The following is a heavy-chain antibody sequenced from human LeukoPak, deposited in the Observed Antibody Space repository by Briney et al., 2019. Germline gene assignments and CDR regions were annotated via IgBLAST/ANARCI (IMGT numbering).Heavy chain of an antibody. CDR1: EFTVSSNY. Sequence: PGGSLRLSCAASEFTVSSNYMNWVRQAPGKGLEWVSVIYSGGSTYYADSVKGRFTISRDNSKNTLHLQMNSLRAEDTAVYYCAGGARRQQPFDYWGQGTLVAVSS. D-gene: IGHD6-13*01. J-gene: IGHJ4*02. CDR2: IYSGGST. CDR3: AGGARRQQPFDY. V-gene: IGHV3-66*01.